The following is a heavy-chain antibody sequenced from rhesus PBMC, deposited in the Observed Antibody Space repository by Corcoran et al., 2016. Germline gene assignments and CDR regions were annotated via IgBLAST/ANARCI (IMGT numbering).Heavy chain of an antibody. CDR3: ARREFAGQVDY. CDR2: IYGSSGST. D-gene: IGHD6-13*01. V-gene: IGHV4-76*01. Sequence: QVQLQESGPGVVKPSETLSLTCAVSGYSISSGYDWSWIRQPPGKGLEWIGYIYGSSGSTTYNPSLKNRVTISKDTSKNQFSLKLSSVTAADTAVYYCARREFAGQVDYWGQGVLVTVSS. CDR1: GYSISSGYD. J-gene: IGHJ4*01.